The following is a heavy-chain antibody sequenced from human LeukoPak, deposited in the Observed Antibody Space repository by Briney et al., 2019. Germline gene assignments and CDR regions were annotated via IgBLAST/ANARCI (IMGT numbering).Heavy chain of an antibody. CDR2: INPNSGGT. CDR1: GYTFTGYY. Sequence: ASVKVSCKASGYTFTGYYMHWVRQAPGQGLEWMGWINPNSGGTNYAQKFQGRVTMTRDTSISTAYMELSRLRSDDTAVYYCARDFGDFARLWFGELFTGPYYYYYGMDVWGQGTTVTVSS. CDR3: ARDFGDFARLWFGELFTGPYYYYYGMDV. V-gene: IGHV1-2*02. D-gene: IGHD3-10*01. J-gene: IGHJ6*02.